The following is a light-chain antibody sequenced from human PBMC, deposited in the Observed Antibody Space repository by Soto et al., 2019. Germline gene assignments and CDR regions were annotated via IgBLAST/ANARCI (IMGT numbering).Light chain of an antibody. V-gene: IGKV3-15*01. CDR3: HQYNNWSPWT. CDR1: QSISTN. CDR2: AAS. J-gene: IGKJ1*01. Sequence: EIVMTQSPATLSVSPGERVILSCRASQSISTNLAWYQYIPGQAPRLLIYAASTRATGIPARFSGSGSGTDFTLAITSLQSEDYAVYYCHQYNNWSPWTFGQGTKVEIK.